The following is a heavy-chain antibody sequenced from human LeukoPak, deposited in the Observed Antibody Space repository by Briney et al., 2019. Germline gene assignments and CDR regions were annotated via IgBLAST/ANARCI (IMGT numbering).Heavy chain of an antibody. CDR3: ARGGSRGWPFDY. J-gene: IGHJ4*02. CDR1: GFTFSSYG. CDR2: IWYDGSNK. D-gene: IGHD6-19*01. V-gene: IGHV3-33*01. Sequence: GGSLRLSCAASGFTFSSYGMHWVRQAPGKGLEWVAVIWYDGSNKYYADSVKGRFTISRDNSKNTLYLQMNSLRAEDTAVYYCARGGSRGWPFDYWGQGTLVTVSS.